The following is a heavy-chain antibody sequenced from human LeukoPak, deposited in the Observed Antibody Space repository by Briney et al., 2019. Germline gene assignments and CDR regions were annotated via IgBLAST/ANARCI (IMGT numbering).Heavy chain of an antibody. Sequence: PSETLSLTCSVSGASISGSDYSWAWIRQPPGKGLEWIGTIDDSGSTYYNPSLKSRLTMSVDTSKNQFSLNLNSVNTAETALYYCARNVVSLNSNGFYYFDYWGQGSLLIVSS. V-gene: IGHV4-39*01. J-gene: IGHJ4*02. CDR2: IDDSGST. CDR1: GASISGSDYS. D-gene: IGHD6-19*01. CDR3: ARNVVSLNSNGFYYFDY.